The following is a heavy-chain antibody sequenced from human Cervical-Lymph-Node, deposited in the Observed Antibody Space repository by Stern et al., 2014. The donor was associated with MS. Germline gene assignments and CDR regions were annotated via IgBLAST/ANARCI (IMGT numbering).Heavy chain of an antibody. V-gene: IGHV3-23*04. CDR2: ISGIGGST. CDR3: AKVSDDYDAHWFFDL. Sequence: EVQLVESGGGFVKPGGSLRLSCAVSGFTFSNYGMSRVRRAPGKGLEWVSAISGIGGSTFYADSVKGRFTISRNNFQNTLYLQMSSLRADDTAVYYCAKVSDDYDAHWFFDLWGRGTLVTVSS. D-gene: IGHD4-17*01. J-gene: IGHJ2*01. CDR1: GFTFSNYG.